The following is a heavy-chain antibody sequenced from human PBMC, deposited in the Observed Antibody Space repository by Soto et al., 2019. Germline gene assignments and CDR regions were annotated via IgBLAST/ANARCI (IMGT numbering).Heavy chain of an antibody. J-gene: IGHJ6*02. CDR2: IIPIFGTA. D-gene: IGHD3-10*01. CDR1: GGTFSSYA. Sequence: SVKVSCKASGGTFSSYAISWVRQAPGQGLEWMGGIIPIFGTANYAQKFQGRVTITADESTSTAYMELSSLRSEDTAVYYCAQEYYYGSGLYYGMDVWGQGTTVTVSS. V-gene: IGHV1-69*13. CDR3: AQEYYYGSGLYYGMDV.